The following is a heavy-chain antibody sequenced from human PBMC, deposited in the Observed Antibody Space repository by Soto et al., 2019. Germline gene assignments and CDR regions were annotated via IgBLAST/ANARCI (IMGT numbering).Heavy chain of an antibody. CDR3: FRGGFPDYGKEGRY. V-gene: IGHV1-46*01. Sequence: QVQLMQSGAEVKKPGASVKVSCKASGYTFTSYNVHWVRQAPGQGLEWMGIIYASGGSTTYAQNCQGRITVTRDTSTSTVYMELSSLRSDDTAVYYCFRGGFPDYGKEGRYWGQGTLVTVSS. D-gene: IGHD4-17*01. CDR2: IYASGGST. CDR1: GYTFTSYN. J-gene: IGHJ4*02.